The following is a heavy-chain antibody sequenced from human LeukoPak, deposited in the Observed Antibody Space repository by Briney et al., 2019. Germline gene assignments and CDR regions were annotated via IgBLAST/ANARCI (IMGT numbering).Heavy chain of an antibody. CDR3: ASRSSGIEGYYYYMDV. CDR2: IYYSGST. Sequence: SETLSLTCTVSGGSISSSSYYWGWIRQPPGKGLEWIGSIYYSGSTYYNPSLKSRVTISVDTSKNQFSLKLSSVTAADTAVYYCASRSSGIEGYYYYMDVWGKGTTVTISS. V-gene: IGHV4-39*01. CDR1: GGSISSSSYY. D-gene: IGHD3-22*01. J-gene: IGHJ6*03.